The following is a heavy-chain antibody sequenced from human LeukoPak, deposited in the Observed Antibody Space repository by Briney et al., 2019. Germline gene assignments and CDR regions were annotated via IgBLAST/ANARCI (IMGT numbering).Heavy chain of an antibody. CDR3: AKTRDTVLNEY. V-gene: IGHV1-18*01. CDR1: GYIFINYG. Sequence: ASVKVSCKASGYIFINYGISWVRQAPGQGLEWMGWISPYNGHTNYAPNLQDRLTMTTDTSTSTAYMELRSLRSDDTAVYYCAKTRDTVLNEYWGQGTLVTLS. CDR2: ISPYNGHT. J-gene: IGHJ4*02.